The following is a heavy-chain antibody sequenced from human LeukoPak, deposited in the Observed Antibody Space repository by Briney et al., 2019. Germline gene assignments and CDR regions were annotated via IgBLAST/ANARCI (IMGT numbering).Heavy chain of an antibody. CDR2: INWNGGST. Sequence: SGGSLRLSCAASGFTFDDYGMSWVRQAPGEGLEWVSGINWNGGSTGYADSVKGRVTISRDNAKNSLYLQMNSLRAEDTALYYCARDRTMVRGVIIRSAFDIWGQGTMVTVSS. J-gene: IGHJ3*02. V-gene: IGHV3-20*04. D-gene: IGHD3-10*01. CDR3: ARDRTMVRGVIIRSAFDI. CDR1: GFTFDDYG.